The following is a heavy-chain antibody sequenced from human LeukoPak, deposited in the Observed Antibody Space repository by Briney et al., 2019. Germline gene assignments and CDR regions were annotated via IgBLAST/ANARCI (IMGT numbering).Heavy chain of an antibody. Sequence: GGSLRLSCAASGFTFRSYAMHWVRQAPGKGLEWVAVISYDGSNKYYADSVKGRFTISRDNSKNTLYLQMNSLRAEDTAVYYCARDLYDSSGYYYGSDYWGQGTLVTVSS. CDR1: GFTFRSYA. CDR3: ARDLYDSSGYYYGSDY. J-gene: IGHJ4*02. D-gene: IGHD3-22*01. V-gene: IGHV3-30-3*01. CDR2: ISYDGSNK.